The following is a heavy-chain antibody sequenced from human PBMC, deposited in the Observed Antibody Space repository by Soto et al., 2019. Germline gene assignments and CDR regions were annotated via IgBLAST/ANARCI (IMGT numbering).Heavy chain of an antibody. CDR3: GRSPKIGVRGAF. J-gene: IGHJ1*01. V-gene: IGHV3-21*01. CDR2: IKVGSSRI. Sequence: PGGSLRLSCIGSGFSFSAYNMNWVRQAPGKGLEWVSSIKVGSSRIYQPDSMKGRFTISRDDARNSVYLQINSLRAEDTALYFCGRSPKIGVRGAFGGRGTQVTVSS. D-gene: IGHD2-8*01. CDR1: GFSFSAYN.